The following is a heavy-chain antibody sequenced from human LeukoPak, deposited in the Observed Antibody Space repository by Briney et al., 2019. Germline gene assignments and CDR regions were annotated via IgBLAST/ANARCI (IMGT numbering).Heavy chain of an antibody. D-gene: IGHD3-9*01. CDR3: AKLGDILTGYPYYFDY. CDR1: GFTFSNNW. J-gene: IGHJ4*02. CDR2: ISPSGGST. Sequence: GGSLRLSCATSGFTFSNNWMTWVRQAPGKGLEWVSAISPSGGSTYYADSVKGRFTFSRDNSKNTLYLQMNSLRAEDTAVYYCAKLGDILTGYPYYFDYWGQGTLVTVSS. V-gene: IGHV3-23*01.